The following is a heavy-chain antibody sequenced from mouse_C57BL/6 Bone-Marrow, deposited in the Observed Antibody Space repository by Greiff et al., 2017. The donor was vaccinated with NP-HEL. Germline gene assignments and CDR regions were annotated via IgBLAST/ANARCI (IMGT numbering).Heavy chain of an antibody. CDR2: IWSGGST. Sequence: VQLQESGPGLVQPSQSLSITCTVSGFSLTSYGVHWVRQSPGKGLEWLGVIWSGGSTDYNAAFISRLSISKDNSKSQVFFKMNSLQADDTAIYYCARRGSSYEGWYFDVWGTGTTVTVSS. CDR1: GFSLTSYG. D-gene: IGHD1-1*01. CDR3: ARRGSSYEGWYFDV. V-gene: IGHV2-2*01. J-gene: IGHJ1*03.